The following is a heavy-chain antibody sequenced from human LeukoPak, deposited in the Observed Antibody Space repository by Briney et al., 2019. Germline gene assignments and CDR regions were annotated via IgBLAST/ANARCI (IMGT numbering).Heavy chain of an antibody. J-gene: IGHJ6*02. Sequence: GGSLRLSCAASGFTFSSYGMHWVRQAPGKGLEWVAVISYDGSNKYYADSVKGRFTISIDNSKNTLYLQMNSLRAEDTAVYYCAKDGRGEYYYGSGSRKHYYYYGMDVWGQGTTVTVSS. CDR3: AKDGRGEYYYGSGSRKHYYYYGMDV. CDR1: GFTFSSYG. V-gene: IGHV3-30*18. D-gene: IGHD3-10*01. CDR2: ISYDGSNK.